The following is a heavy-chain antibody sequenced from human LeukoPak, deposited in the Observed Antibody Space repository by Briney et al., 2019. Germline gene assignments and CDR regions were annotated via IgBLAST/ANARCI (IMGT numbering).Heavy chain of an antibody. V-gene: IGHV3-7*01. J-gene: IGHJ4*02. D-gene: IGHD5-18*01. CDR1: GFTFSSYW. CDR2: IKQDGSEK. Sequence: GGSLRLSCAASGFTFSSYWMSWVRQSPGKGLEWVANIKQDGSEKYSVDSVKGRFTISRDNAKNSLYLQMNSLRAEDTAVYYCARVLGVDTAMGGGDYWGQGTLVTVSS. CDR3: ARVLGVDTAMGGGDY.